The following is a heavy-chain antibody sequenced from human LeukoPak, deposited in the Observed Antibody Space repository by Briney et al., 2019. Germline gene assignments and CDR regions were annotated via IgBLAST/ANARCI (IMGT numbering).Heavy chain of an antibody. CDR3: ARISYYYDSGSYPNWFDP. J-gene: IGHJ5*02. Sequence: ASVKVSCKASGYSLTSYALNWVRQAPGQGFEWMGWINPNSGGTNYAQKFQGRVTMTRDTSSSTAYMELSRLRSDDTAVYYCARISYYYDSGSYPNWFDPWGQGTLVTVSS. D-gene: IGHD3-10*01. CDR2: INPNSGGT. CDR1: GYSLTSYA. V-gene: IGHV1-2*02.